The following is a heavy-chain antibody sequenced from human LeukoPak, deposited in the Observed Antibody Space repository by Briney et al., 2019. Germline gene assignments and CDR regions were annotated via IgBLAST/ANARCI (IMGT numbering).Heavy chain of an antibody. V-gene: IGHV1-2*02. CDR3: ARGVKGATVTLIDY. CDR2: INPNSGGT. D-gene: IGHD4-17*01. J-gene: IGHJ4*02. Sequence: GASVKVSCKASGYTFTGYYMHWVRQAPGQGLEWMGWINPNSGGTNYAQKFQGRVTMTRDTSISTAYMELSRLRSDDTAVYYCARGVKGATVTLIDYWGQGTLVTVSS. CDR1: GYTFTGYY.